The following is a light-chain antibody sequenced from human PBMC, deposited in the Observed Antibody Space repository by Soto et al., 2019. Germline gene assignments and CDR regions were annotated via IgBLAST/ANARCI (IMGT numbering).Light chain of an antibody. CDR2: EGS. V-gene: IGLV2-23*01. CDR3: CSYAGSRV. J-gene: IGLJ3*02. Sequence: QSALTQPASVSGSPGQSITISCTGTSSDVGSYNLVSWYQQHPGKAPKLMIYEGSKRPSGVSNRFSGSKSGNTACLTISGLQAEDEADDYCCSYAGSRVFGGGTKVTV. CDR1: SSDVGSYNL.